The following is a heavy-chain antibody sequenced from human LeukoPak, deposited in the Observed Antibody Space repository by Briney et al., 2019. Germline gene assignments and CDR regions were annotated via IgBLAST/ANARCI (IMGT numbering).Heavy chain of an antibody. V-gene: IGHV3-7*01. Sequence: PGGSLRLSCAASGFTFSSYWMSWVRQAPGKGLEWVANIKKDGSEKYYVDSVKGRFTISRDNAKNPLYLQMNSLRAEDTAVYYCARDLYRIVVVPHYFDYWGQGTLVTVSS. CDR1: GFTFSSYW. D-gene: IGHD3-22*01. CDR2: IKKDGSEK. J-gene: IGHJ4*02. CDR3: ARDLYRIVVVPHYFDY.